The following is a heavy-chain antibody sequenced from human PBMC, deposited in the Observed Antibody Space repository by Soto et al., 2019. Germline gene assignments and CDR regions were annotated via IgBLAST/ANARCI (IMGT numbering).Heavy chain of an antibody. D-gene: IGHD2-2*01. CDR3: ARGRLPAGHNWFDP. CDR1: GGSFSGYY. Sequence: TSETLSLTCAVYGGSFSGYYWSWIRQPPGKGLEWIGEINHSGSTNYNPSLKSRVTISVDTSKNQFSLKLSSVTAADTAVYYCARGRLPAGHNWFDPWGQGTLVTVSS. V-gene: IGHV4-34*01. J-gene: IGHJ5*02. CDR2: INHSGST.